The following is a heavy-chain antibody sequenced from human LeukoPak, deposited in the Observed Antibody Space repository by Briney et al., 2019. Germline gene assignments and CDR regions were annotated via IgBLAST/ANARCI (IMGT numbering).Heavy chain of an antibody. V-gene: IGHV1-46*01. CDR3: ARVEIVGPHECYFDY. Sequence: ASVKVSCKASGYTFTSYYMHWVRQAPGQGLEWMGIINPSGGSTSYAQKFQGRVTMTRDMSTSTVYMELSSLRSEDTAVYYCARVEIVGPHECYFDYWGQGTLVTVSS. CDR1: GYTFTSYY. D-gene: IGHD1-26*01. CDR2: INPSGGST. J-gene: IGHJ4*02.